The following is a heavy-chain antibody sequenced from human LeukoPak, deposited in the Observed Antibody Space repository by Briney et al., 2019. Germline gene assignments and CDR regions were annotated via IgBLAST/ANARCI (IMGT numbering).Heavy chain of an antibody. J-gene: IGHJ6*03. CDR2: ISGSGNTI. D-gene: IGHD3-9*01. V-gene: IGHV3-11*04. CDR3: ARDGVLRYFDWFLGQQYYYYYMDV. CDR1: GFTFSDYY. Sequence: GGSLRLSRAASGFTFSDYYMSWIRQAPGKGLEWISYISGSGNTIYYADSVKGRFTISRDNAKNSLYLQMNNLRAEDTAVYYCARDGVLRYFDWFLGQQYYYYYMDVWGKGTTVTVSS.